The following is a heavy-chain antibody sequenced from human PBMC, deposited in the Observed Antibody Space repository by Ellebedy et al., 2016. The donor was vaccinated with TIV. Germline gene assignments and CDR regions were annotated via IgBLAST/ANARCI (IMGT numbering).Heavy chain of an antibody. D-gene: IGHD3-3*01. J-gene: IGHJ4*02. V-gene: IGHV1-69*13. CDR3: ARGYDFSTAYYYFDY. CDR1: GGTFSGNGGTLSNYA. Sequence: ASVKVSCKASGGTFSGNGGTLSNYAISWVRQAPGQGLEWMGGTIPVFGTANYAQKFQGRVTITADESTSTAYMELSSLRSEDTAVYYCARGYDFSTAYYYFDYWGQGTLVTVSS. CDR2: TIPVFGTA.